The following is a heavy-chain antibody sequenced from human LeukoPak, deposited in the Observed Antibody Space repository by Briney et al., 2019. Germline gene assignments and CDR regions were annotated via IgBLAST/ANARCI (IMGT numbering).Heavy chain of an antibody. D-gene: IGHD3-10*01. CDR3: ARVNYGSGKSLDY. V-gene: IGHV4-38-2*02. Sequence: PSETLSLTCTVSGYSISSGYYWGWIRPPPGKGLEWIGSIYHSGSTYYNPSLRSRVTISVDTSKNQFSLKLSFVTAADTAVYYCARVNYGSGKSLDYWGQGTLVTVSS. J-gene: IGHJ4*02. CDR1: GYSISSGYY. CDR2: IYHSGST.